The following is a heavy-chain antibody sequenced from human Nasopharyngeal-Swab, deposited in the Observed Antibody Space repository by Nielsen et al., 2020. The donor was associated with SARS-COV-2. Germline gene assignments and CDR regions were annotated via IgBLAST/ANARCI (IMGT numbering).Heavy chain of an antibody. Sequence: GESLKISCAASGFTFLSSAMHWVRQAPGKGLEWVSAISGSGGSTYYADSVKGRFTISRDNSKNTLYLQMNSLRAEDTAVYYCARDDYVWGSYRYEYWGQGTLVTVSS. D-gene: IGHD3-16*02. V-gene: IGHV3-23*01. J-gene: IGHJ4*02. CDR3: ARDDYVWGSYRYEY. CDR2: ISGSGGST. CDR1: GFTFLSSA.